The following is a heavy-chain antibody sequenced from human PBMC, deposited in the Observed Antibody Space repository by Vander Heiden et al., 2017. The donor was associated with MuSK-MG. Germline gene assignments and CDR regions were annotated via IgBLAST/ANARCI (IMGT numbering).Heavy chain of an antibody. CDR1: GSSFTSYG. Sequence: QVQLVQSGAEVTKPGASVKVSCKASGSSFTSYGISWVRQAPGQGLEWMGWISAYNGNTNYAQKLQGRVTMTTDTSTSTAYMELRSLRSDDTAVYYCARDPPMTTVTKYYFDYWGQGTLGTVSS. D-gene: IGHD4-17*01. J-gene: IGHJ4*02. CDR2: ISAYNGNT. CDR3: ARDPPMTTVTKYYFDY. V-gene: IGHV1-18*01.